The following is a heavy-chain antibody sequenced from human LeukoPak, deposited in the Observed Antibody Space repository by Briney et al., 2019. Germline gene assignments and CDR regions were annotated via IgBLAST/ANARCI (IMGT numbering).Heavy chain of an antibody. Sequence: PGGSLRLSCAASGFTVSSNYMSWVRQAPGKGLEWVSYISSSGSTIYYADSVKGRFTISRDNAKNSLYLQMNSLRAEDTAVYYCARDFAGTSFDYWGQGTLVTVSS. V-gene: IGHV3-11*01. CDR1: GFTVSSNY. D-gene: IGHD1-1*01. CDR2: ISSSGSTI. CDR3: ARDFAGTSFDY. J-gene: IGHJ4*02.